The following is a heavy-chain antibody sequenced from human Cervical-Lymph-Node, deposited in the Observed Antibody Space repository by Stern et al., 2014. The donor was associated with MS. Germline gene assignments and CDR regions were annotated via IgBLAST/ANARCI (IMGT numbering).Heavy chain of an antibody. CDR2: IRNKGNSYTT. CDR3: RSVVVQSHFDY. D-gene: IGHD3-22*01. V-gene: IGHV3-72*01. CDR1: GFTFSDHY. J-gene: IGHJ4*02. Sequence: EDKLVESGGGLVQPGGSLRLSCAASGFTFSDHYMDWVRQAPEQGLEWVGRIRNKGNSYTTEYAASVKGSFSLSRDDSKKSLYLQMNSLKTEDTTVYYCRSVVVQSHFDYWGQGTLVTVSS.